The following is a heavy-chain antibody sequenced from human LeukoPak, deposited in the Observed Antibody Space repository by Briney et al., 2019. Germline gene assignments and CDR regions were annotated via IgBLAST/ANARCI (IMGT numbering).Heavy chain of an antibody. CDR1: GFTCSSYE. J-gene: IGHJ6*04. V-gene: IGHV3-48*03. CDR3: AELGITMIGGV. CDR2: ISSSGSTI. Sequence: PGGSLRLSGAASGFTCSSYEMNWVRQAPGKGLERVSYISSSGSTIYYADSVKGRFTISRDNAKNSLYLQMNSLRAEDTAVYYCAELGITMIGGVWGKGTTVTISS. D-gene: IGHD3-10*02.